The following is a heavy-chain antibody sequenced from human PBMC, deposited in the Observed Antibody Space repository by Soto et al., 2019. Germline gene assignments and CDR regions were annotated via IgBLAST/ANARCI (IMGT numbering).Heavy chain of an antibody. J-gene: IGHJ3*02. CDR2: ISSSSSYI. CDR3: ARDWLERLAFDI. V-gene: IGHV3-21*01. CDR1: GFTFSSYS. D-gene: IGHD1-1*01. Sequence: GGSLRLSCAASGFTFSSYSMNWVRQAPGKGLEWVSSISSSSSYIYYADSVKGRFTISRDNAKNSLYLQMNSLRAEDTAVYYCARDWLERLAFDIWGQGTMVTVSS.